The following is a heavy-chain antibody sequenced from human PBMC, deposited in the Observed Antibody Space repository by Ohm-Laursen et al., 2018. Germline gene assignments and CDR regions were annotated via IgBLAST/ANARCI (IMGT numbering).Heavy chain of an antibody. V-gene: IGHV3-33*06. CDR2: IWYDGTEQ. J-gene: IGHJ6*02. Sequence: SLRLSCAASLFTFSNYDMHWVRQAPGKGLEWVAVIWYDGTEQKYADSVKGRFTISRDNSKNTLYLQMNSLRAEDTAVYYCAKIPMAYYYYYGMDVWGQGTTVTVSS. CDR1: LFTFSNYD. CDR3: AKIPMAYYYYYGMDV. D-gene: IGHD3-10*01.